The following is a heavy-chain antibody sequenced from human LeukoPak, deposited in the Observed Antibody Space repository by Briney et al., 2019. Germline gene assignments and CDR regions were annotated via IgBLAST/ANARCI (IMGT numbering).Heavy chain of an antibody. CDR2: IYWDDDK. Sequence: QTLSLTCTVSGGSISSGGYYWSWIRQPPGKALEWLALIYWDDDKRYSPSLKSRLTITKDTSKNQVVLTMTNMDPVDTATYYCRSYNTGYYFDYWGQGTLVTVSS. V-gene: IGHV2-5*08. CDR1: GGSISSGGYY. J-gene: IGHJ4*02. CDR3: RSYNTGYYFDY. D-gene: IGHD1-26*01.